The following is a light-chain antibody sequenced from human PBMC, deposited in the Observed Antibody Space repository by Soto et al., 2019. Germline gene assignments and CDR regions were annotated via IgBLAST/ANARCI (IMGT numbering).Light chain of an antibody. CDR2: EGS. V-gene: IGLV2-23*01. J-gene: IGLJ1*01. Sequence: QSALTQPASVSGSPGQSITISCTGTSSDVGSSNLVSWYQQHPGKAPNLIIYEGSRRPSGVSGRFSGSMSGNTASLTISGLQAEDEADYYCCSFARSSTSYVFGTGTKVTVL. CDR1: SSDVGSSNL. CDR3: CSFARSSTSYV.